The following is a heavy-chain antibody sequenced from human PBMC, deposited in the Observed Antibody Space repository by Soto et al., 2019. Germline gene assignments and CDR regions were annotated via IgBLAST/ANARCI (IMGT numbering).Heavy chain of an antibody. CDR3: ARAGGLGAVAADY. Sequence: SETLSLTCAASGGSISSGGYSWSWIRQPPGKGLEWIGYIYHSGSTYYNPSLKSRVTISVDRSKNQFSLKLSSVTAADTAVYYCARAGGLGAVAADYWGQGTLVTVSS. CDR2: IYHSGST. CDR1: GGSISSGGYS. D-gene: IGHD6-19*01. V-gene: IGHV4-30-2*01. J-gene: IGHJ4*02.